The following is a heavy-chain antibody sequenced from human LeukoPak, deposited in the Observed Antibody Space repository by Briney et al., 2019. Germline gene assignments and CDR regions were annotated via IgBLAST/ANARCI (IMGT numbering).Heavy chain of an antibody. CDR2: IYIGGGT. V-gene: IGHV3-66*01. CDR3: ASGPWDFDF. CDR1: GITVSRNY. D-gene: IGHD3-16*01. Sequence: PGGSLRLSCAASGITVSRNYMSWVRQPPGKGLEWVSVIYIGGGTYYTDSVKGRFTISRDNSKNTLYLQMNNLRAEDTAVYYCASGPWDFDFWGQGTQVTVSS. J-gene: IGHJ4*02.